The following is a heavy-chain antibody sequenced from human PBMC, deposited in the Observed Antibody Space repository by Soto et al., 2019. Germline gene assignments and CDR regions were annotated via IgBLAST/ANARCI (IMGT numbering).Heavy chain of an antibody. CDR1: GFTFSDYY. V-gene: IGHV3-11*04. CDR2: ISSSGTGI. J-gene: IGHJ6*02. D-gene: IGHD6-19*01. CDR3: AKAMWVGPWLVLDYYYGMDV. Sequence: PGGSLRLSCAASGFTFSDYYMTWIRQAPGKGLEYVSYISSSGTGIYYPDSVKGRFTISRDNGKNSLYLHVSSLRVEDTAVYYCAKAMWVGPWLVLDYYYGMDVWGQGTTVTVSS.